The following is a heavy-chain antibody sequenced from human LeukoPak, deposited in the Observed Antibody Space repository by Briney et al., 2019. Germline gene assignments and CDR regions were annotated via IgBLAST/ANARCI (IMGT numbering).Heavy chain of an antibody. CDR3: ARDFSATLDY. J-gene: IGHJ4*02. Sequence: GGSLRLSCAGSEFTFSSSTMHWVRQAPGKGLEWVAALSYDGSNKYYADSVKGRFTISRDNSKNTLYLQMNSLRAEDTAVYYCARDFSATLDYWGQGTLVTVSS. CDR2: LSYDGSNK. V-gene: IGHV3-30-3*01. D-gene: IGHD2-15*01. CDR1: EFTFSSST.